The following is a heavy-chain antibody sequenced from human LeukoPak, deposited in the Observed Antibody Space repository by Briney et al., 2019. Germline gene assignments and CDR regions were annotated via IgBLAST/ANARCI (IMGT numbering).Heavy chain of an antibody. V-gene: IGHV3-9*01. D-gene: IGHD2-15*01. CDR3: AKATIPPYCSGGSCYPYYFDY. J-gene: IGHJ4*02. CDR2: ISWNSGSI. Sequence: GGSLRLSCAASGFTFDDNAMNWVRQAPGKGREWVSGISWNSGSIVYANSVKGRFTISRDNAKNSLYLQMNSLRAEDTALYYCAKATIPPYCSGGSCYPYYFDYWGQGTLVTVSS. CDR1: GFTFDDNA.